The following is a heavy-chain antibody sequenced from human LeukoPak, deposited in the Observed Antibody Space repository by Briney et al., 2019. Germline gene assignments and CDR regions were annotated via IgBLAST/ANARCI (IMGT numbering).Heavy chain of an antibody. J-gene: IGHJ4*02. D-gene: IGHD1-1*01. CDR1: GFTFSSYG. CDR3: ARALESSY. V-gene: IGHV3-30*03. Sequence: GALRLSCAASGFTFSSYGMHWVRQAPGKGLEGVAVISYDGSNKYYADSVKGRFTISRDNAKNSLHLQMNSLRAEDTAVYYCARALESSYWGQGTLVTVSS. CDR2: ISYDGSNK.